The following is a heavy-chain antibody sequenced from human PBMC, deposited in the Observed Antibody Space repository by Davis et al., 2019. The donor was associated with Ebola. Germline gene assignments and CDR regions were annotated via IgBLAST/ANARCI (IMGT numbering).Heavy chain of an antibody. Sequence: PGGSLRLSCTVSGGSVSSGTYYWAWIRQPPGKGLEWIASVYYSGGTYYNPSLKSRATILRDTSKNQFSLKLTSVTAADTAVYYCARDGVYGDYESWGQGTLVIVSS. V-gene: IGHV4-39*07. J-gene: IGHJ4*02. CDR3: ARDGVYGDYES. CDR2: VYYSGGT. CDR1: GGSVSSGTYY. D-gene: IGHD4-17*01.